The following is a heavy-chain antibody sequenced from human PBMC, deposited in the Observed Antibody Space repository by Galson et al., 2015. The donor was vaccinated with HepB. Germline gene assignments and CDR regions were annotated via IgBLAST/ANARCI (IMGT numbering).Heavy chain of an antibody. V-gene: IGHV3-20*04. J-gene: IGHJ4*02. D-gene: IGHD2-2*01. Sequence: LRLSCAASGFTFDDYAMTWVRQVPGKGLEWVSGINWNGGTRNYADSVKGRFTVSRDNAKDSLYLQMNSLRAEDMALYYCARGCSSTSCYRHYFDYWGQGALVTVSS. CDR2: INWNGGTR. CDR1: GFTFDDYA. CDR3: ARGCSSTSCYRHYFDY.